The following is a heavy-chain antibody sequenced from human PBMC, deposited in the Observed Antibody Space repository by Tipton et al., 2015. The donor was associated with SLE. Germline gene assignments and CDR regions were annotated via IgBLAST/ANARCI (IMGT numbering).Heavy chain of an antibody. Sequence: TLSLTCTVSGGSISSHYWSWIRQPPGKGLEWIGYIYYSGSTNYNPSLKSRVTMSVDTSKNQFSLKLSSVTAVDTAVYYCARLRELYYDSSPDAFDIWGQGTMVTVSS. CDR2: IYYSGST. D-gene: IGHD3-22*01. J-gene: IGHJ3*02. CDR1: GGSISSHY. CDR3: ARLRELYYDSSPDAFDI. V-gene: IGHV4-59*11.